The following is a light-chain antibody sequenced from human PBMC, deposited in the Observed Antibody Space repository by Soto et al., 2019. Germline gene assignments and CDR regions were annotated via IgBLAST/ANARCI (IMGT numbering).Light chain of an antibody. V-gene: IGKV1-33*01. CDR3: QQCDKLPLT. Sequence: DIQMTQSPSSLSASVGDRVTITCQASQDISNYLNWYQQKPGKAPKLLIYDASNLETGAPSRFSGSGSGTDFTSTISSLQPYDIATYYCQQCDKLPLTSGGGTTV. CDR1: QDISNY. CDR2: DAS. J-gene: IGKJ4*01.